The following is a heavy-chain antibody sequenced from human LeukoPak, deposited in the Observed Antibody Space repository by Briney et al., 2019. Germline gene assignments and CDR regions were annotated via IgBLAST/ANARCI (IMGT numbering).Heavy chain of an antibody. Sequence: GASVKVSCKASGYTFTSYGISWVRQAPGQGLEWVGWISSYNGNTNYAQKLQGRVTMTTDTSTSTAYMELRSLRSDDTAVYYCAREDPRFCGGDCYLDYWGQGTLVTVSS. CDR3: AREDPRFCGGDCYLDY. CDR1: GYTFTSYG. CDR2: ISSYNGNT. D-gene: IGHD2-21*02. V-gene: IGHV1-18*01. J-gene: IGHJ4*02.